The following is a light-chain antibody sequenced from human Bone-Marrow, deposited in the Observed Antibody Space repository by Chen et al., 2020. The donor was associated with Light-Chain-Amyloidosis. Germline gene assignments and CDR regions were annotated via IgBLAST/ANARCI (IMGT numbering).Light chain of an antibody. Sequence: QSVLTQPPSVSGAPGQRVTISCTGSSSNIGAGYDVHWYQQLPGTAPTLLIDGNSNRPSGVPDRVSGSKSGTSAALAITGLQAEDEADYYCQSYDSSLSGVFGGGTKLTVL. J-gene: IGLJ3*02. CDR3: QSYDSSLSGV. CDR2: GNS. CDR1: SSNIGAGYD. V-gene: IGLV1-40*01.